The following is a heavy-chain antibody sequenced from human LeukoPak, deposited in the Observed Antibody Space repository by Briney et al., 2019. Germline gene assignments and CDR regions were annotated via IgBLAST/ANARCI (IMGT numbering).Heavy chain of an antibody. CDR2: SSAGNGDT. V-gene: IGHV1-3*02. CDR1: GYTLTNHA. J-gene: IGHJ6*02. CDR3: ARGVDYRMDV. Sequence: GASVKVSCKASGYTLTNHAIHWGRQAPGQRGEWMGWSSAGNGDTKSAQEFQGRVTITRDTSATTAYMELSSLRSEDMAVYYCARGVDYRMDVWRQGTTVTVSS.